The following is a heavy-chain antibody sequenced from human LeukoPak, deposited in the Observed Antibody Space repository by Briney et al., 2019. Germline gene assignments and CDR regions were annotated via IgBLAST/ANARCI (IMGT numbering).Heavy chain of an antibody. CDR1: GGSISSSSYY. CDR3: ASFRNDSPLDY. CDR2: IYYSGST. J-gene: IGHJ4*02. D-gene: IGHD1-1*01. Sequence: PSETLSLTCTVSGGSISSSSYYWGWIRQPPGKGLEWIGSIYYSGSTYYNPSLKSRVTISVDTSKNQFSLKLSSVTAADTAVYYCASFRNDSPLDYWGQGTLVTVSS. V-gene: IGHV4-39*01.